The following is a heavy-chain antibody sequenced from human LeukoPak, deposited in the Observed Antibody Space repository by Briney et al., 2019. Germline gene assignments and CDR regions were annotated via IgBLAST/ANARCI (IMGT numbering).Heavy chain of an antibody. D-gene: IGHD3-22*01. CDR2: IWYDGSNK. CDR3: ARDDDSGTSILA. Sequence: PGGSLRLSCAVSGFTFSSYGMHWVRQAPGKGLEWVACIWYDGSNKYYADSVKGRFTISRDNSKNTLYLQMNSLRADDTALYYCARDDDSGTSILAWGQGTLVTVSS. CDR1: GFTFSSYG. V-gene: IGHV3-33*01. J-gene: IGHJ5*02.